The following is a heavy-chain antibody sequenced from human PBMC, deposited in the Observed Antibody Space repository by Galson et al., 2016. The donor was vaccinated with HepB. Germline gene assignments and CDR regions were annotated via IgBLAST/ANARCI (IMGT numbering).Heavy chain of an antibody. CDR1: GFTFTNNG. V-gene: IGHV3-23*01. CDR2: VSAGGLKT. J-gene: IGHJ4*02. CDR3: AREGRDGYKMHFDH. D-gene: IGHD5-24*01. Sequence: SLRLSCAVSGFTFTNNGMSWVRQAPGKGLEWVSGVSAGGLKTYYADSVKGRFTISRDNSKNMLHVQMKSLRAEDTAVYYCAREGRDGYKMHFDHWGQGVLVTVSS.